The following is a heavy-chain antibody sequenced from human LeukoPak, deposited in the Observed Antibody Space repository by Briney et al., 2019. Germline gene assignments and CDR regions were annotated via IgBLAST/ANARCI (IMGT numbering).Heavy chain of an antibody. V-gene: IGHV3-23*01. J-gene: IGHJ3*01. CDR2: ISDSGGST. CDR1: GFSFSSYA. Sequence: GSLRLSCAASGFSFSSYAMSWVRQAPGKGLEWVSGISDSGGSTYYADSVKGRFTISRDNSKKQLFLQVDSLRVEDTAVYYCAKGKINHDGAFDAWGQGTRVTVSS. D-gene: IGHD5-24*01. CDR3: AKGKINHDGAFDA.